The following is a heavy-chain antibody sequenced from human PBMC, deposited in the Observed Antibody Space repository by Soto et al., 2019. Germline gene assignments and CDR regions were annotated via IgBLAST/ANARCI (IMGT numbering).Heavy chain of an antibody. Sequence: GSLRLSCAASGFSFGSYALSWVRQAPGKGLEWVSTISGSDGKTFYADSVKGRFSISRDTSQNTFYLQMNSLRADDTATYYCARCSYLGYGGQRTRVTVSS. J-gene: IGHJ4*02. CDR2: ISGSDGKT. CDR1: GFSFGSYA. CDR3: ARCSYLGY. D-gene: IGHD2-15*01. V-gene: IGHV3-23*01.